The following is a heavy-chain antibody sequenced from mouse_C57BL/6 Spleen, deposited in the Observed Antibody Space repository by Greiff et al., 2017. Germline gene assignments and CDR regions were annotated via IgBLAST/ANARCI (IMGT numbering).Heavy chain of an antibody. CDR3: ARRGSSYDYYAMDY. Sequence: QVQLQQPGAELVKPGASVKMSCKASGYTFTSYWITWVKQRPGQGLEWIGDIYPGSGSTNYNEKFKSKATLTVDTSSSTAYMQLSSLTSEDSAVYYCARRGSSYDYYAMDYWGQGTSVTVSS. CDR2: IYPGSGST. V-gene: IGHV1-55*01. CDR1: GYTFTSYW. J-gene: IGHJ4*01. D-gene: IGHD1-1*01.